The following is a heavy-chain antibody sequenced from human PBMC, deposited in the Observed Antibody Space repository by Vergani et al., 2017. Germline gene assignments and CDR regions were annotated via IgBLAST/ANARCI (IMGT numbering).Heavy chain of an antibody. Sequence: QVQLQESGPGLVKSSETLSLTCSVSFDSIRNLYCNWIRQPPGKGLEWIGSIHYSENTNSNPSLKTRVTISVDTSKNQFSLTLTSVTAAATAVYYCASDTHSGQRADRWGQGILVTVTS. CDR1: FDSIRNLY. CDR2: IHYSENT. J-gene: IGHJ5*02. CDR3: ASDTHSGQRADR. D-gene: IGHD6-19*01. V-gene: IGHV4-59*11.